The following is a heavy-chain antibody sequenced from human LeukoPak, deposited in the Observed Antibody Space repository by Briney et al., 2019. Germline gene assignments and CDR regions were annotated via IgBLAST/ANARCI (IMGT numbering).Heavy chain of an antibody. CDR1: GYTFANYG. CDR3: ARDHHYYDSTGYFGY. CDR2: ISINNGNT. J-gene: IGHJ4*02. V-gene: IGHV1-18*01. Sequence: ASVKVSCKASGYTFANYGISWVRQAPGHGLEWMGWISINNGNTKYAQKFQGRVTVTTDTSTSTAYMELRSLTSGDTAVYYCARDHHYYDSTGYFGYWGEGTLVTVSS. D-gene: IGHD3-22*01.